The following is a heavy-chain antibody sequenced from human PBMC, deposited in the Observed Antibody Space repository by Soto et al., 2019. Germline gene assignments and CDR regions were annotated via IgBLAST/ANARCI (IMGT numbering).Heavy chain of an antibody. CDR1: GGSVSSGSYY. CDR2: IYYSGST. CDR3: ARLLRYFDWLSPGPHFDY. D-gene: IGHD3-9*01. Sequence: SATLSLTCTVSGGSVSSGSYYWSWIRQPPGKGLEWIGYIYYSGSTNYNPSLKSRVTISVDTSKNQFSLKLSSVTAADTAVYYCARLLRYFDWLSPGPHFDYWGQGTLVTVSS. J-gene: IGHJ4*02. V-gene: IGHV4-61*01.